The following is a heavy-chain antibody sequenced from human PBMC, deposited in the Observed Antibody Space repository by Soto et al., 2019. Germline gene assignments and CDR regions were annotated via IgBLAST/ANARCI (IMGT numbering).Heavy chain of an antibody. CDR3: ARGISNYYGSGSYYNADYGMDV. V-gene: IGHV4-39*07. CDR2: MYYSGST. Sequence: LEILSLTCTVSGGSISSRSYYCGWIRQPPGKGLEWIGSMYYSGSTNYKPSLKSRVTISVDTSKNQFSLKLSSVTAADTAVYYCARGISNYYGSGSYYNADYGMDVWGQGTTVTVSS. D-gene: IGHD3-10*01. J-gene: IGHJ6*02. CDR1: GGSISSRSYY.